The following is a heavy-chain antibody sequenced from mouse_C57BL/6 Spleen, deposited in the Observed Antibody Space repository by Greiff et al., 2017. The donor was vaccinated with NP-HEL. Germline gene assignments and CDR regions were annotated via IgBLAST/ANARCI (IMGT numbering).Heavy chain of an antibody. V-gene: IGHV1-26*01. Sequence: EVKLQQSGPELVKPGASVKISCKASGYTFTDYYMNWVKQSHGKSLEWIGDINPNNGGTSYNQKFKGKATLTVDKSSSTAYMELRSLTSEDSAVYYCALLDGNYYYFDYWGQGTTLTVSS. D-gene: IGHD2-1*01. CDR3: ALLDGNYYYFDY. CDR2: INPNNGGT. J-gene: IGHJ2*01. CDR1: GYTFTDYY.